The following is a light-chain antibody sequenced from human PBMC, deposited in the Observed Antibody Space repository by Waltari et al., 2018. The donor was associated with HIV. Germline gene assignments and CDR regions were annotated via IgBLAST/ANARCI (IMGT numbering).Light chain of an antibody. CDR3: QAWDGSTAI. J-gene: IGLJ2*01. V-gene: IGLV3-1*01. CDR2: QHN. Sequence: SYELTQPLSVSVSPGQTASLPCSGDKLGDKYICWYHQRPGQSPVLVIYQHNKRPSGIPERFSGSDAENTATLTIGGTQAMDEADYYCQAWDGSTAIFGGRTKLTVL. CDR1: KLGDKY.